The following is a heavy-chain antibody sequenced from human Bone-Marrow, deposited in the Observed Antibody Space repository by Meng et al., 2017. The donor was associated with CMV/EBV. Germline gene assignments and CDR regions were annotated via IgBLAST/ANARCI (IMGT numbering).Heavy chain of an antibody. V-gene: IGHV3-30*04. CDR2: ISYDGSNR. CDR3: TSADPRRGRSILY. D-gene: IGHD6-13*01. Sequence: GESLKISCAASRFTFSSYVMHWVRQAPGKGLEWVAVISYDGSNRCYADSVKGRFTISRDDSKSIAYLQMNSLRTADTAVYYCTSADPRRGRSILYWGQGTLVTVSS. J-gene: IGHJ4*02. CDR1: RFTFSSYV.